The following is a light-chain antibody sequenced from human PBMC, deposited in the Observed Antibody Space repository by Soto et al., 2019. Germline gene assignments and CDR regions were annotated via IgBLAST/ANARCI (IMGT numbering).Light chain of an antibody. V-gene: IGKV1-5*03. CDR3: QQYQSYWR. J-gene: IGKJ1*01. Sequence: DIQMTQSPSTLSASVGDRLTITCRASQSISSWLAWYQQKPGEAPKLLIYKASDLKRGVPSRFSGSGSGTEFTLTISXLQPDDFATYYCQQYQSYWRFGQGTKVDIK. CDR1: QSISSW. CDR2: KAS.